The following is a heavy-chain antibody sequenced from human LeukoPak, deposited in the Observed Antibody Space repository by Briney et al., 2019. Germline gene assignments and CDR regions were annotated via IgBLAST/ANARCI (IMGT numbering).Heavy chain of an antibody. CDR1: GYSISNGYY. V-gene: IGHV4-38-2*02. CDR2: IYPSGST. J-gene: IGHJ5*02. D-gene: IGHD6-13*01. Sequence: SETLSLTCTVSGYSISNGYYWGWIRLPPGTGLEWIGSIYPSGSTFYNPSLKSRVTISVDTSKNQFSLRLSSVTAADTAVYYCARSYASSWYWNWFDPWGQGTLVTVSS. CDR3: ARSYASSWYWNWFDP.